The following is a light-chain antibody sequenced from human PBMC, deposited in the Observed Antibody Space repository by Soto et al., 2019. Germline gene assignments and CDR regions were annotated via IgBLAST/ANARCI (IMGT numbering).Light chain of an antibody. J-gene: IGKJ2*01. CDR2: WAS. CDR1: QSVLYSANNQNY. CDR3: HQYYNTAGT. V-gene: IGKV4-1*01. Sequence: DIVMTQSPDSLAVSLGERATINCKSSQSVLYSANNQNYLAWYQQKTGQPPKLLIYWASTRESGVPDRFSGSGSGTDFTLTISSLRAEDVATYYCHQYYNTAGTFGQGTKLEI.